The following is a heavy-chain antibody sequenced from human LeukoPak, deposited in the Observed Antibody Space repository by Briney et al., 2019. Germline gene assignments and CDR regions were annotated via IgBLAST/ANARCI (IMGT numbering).Heavy chain of an antibody. CDR1: GGSISSYY. CDR3: ARRVGRYFGERAYYYNYMDV. D-gene: IGHD3-10*01. CDR2: IYYSGST. V-gene: IGHV4-59*12. Sequence: PSETLSLTCTVSGGSISSYYWSWIRQPPGKGLEWIGYIYYSGSTNYNPSLKSRVTISVDTSKKQFSLKLSSVTAADTAVYYCARRVGRYFGERAYYYNYMDVWGKGTTVTISS. J-gene: IGHJ6*03.